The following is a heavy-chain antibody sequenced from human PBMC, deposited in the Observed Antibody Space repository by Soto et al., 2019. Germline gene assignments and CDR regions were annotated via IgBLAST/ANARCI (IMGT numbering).Heavy chain of an antibody. CDR1: GYTFTSYG. CDR2: ISAYNGNT. CDR3: AGGYYYGSGSYYKDYYYGMDV. J-gene: IGHJ6*02. V-gene: IGHV1-18*01. D-gene: IGHD3-10*01. Sequence: GASVKVSCKASGYTFTSYGISWVRQAPGQGLEWMGWISAYNGNTNYAQKLQGRVTMTTDTSTSTAYMELRSLRSDDTAVYYCAGGYYYGSGSYYKDYYYGMDVWGQGTTVTVSS.